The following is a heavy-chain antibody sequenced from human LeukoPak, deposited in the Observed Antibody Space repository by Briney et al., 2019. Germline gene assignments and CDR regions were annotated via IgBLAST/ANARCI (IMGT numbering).Heavy chain of an antibody. Sequence: GGSLRLSCAASGFTFSSYWMSWVRQAPGKGLEWVANIKKDGSEKYYVDAVKGRFTISRDNAKTSLYLQMNSLRAEDTAVYYCARDPDLTYYDILTGPNWYFDLWGRGTLVTVSS. V-gene: IGHV3-7*01. CDR2: IKKDGSEK. J-gene: IGHJ2*01. CDR1: GFTFSSYW. CDR3: ARDPDLTYYDILTGPNWYFDL. D-gene: IGHD3-9*01.